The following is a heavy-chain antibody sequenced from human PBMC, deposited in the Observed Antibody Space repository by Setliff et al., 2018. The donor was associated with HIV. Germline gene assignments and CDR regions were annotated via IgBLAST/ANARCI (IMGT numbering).Heavy chain of an antibody. J-gene: IGHJ6*02. V-gene: IGHV1-18*01. CDR2: ISTYSDER. Sequence: AASVKVSCKSSGYTFTTYGLSWVRQAPGQGLEWMGWISTYSDERSYAQNLQGRVTMTTDTSTSTAYMELRSLRFDDTAVYYCARDVEHMMDVWGQGTTVTVSS. CDR1: GYTFTTYG. CDR3: ARDVEHMMDV.